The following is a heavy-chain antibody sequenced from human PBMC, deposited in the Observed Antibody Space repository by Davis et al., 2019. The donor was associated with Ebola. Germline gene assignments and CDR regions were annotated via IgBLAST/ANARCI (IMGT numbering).Heavy chain of an antibody. CDR1: GGTFSDYY. CDR2: IYYSGIT. J-gene: IGHJ5*02. CDR3: ASSTTVVTPFDP. V-gene: IGHV4-34*09. Sequence: SETLSLTCAVYGGTFSDYYWSWIRQPLGKGLEWIGSIYYSGITYYNPSLKSRVTISVDTSKNQFSLKLSSVTAADTAVYYCASSTTVVTPFDPWGQGTLVTVSS. D-gene: IGHD4-23*01.